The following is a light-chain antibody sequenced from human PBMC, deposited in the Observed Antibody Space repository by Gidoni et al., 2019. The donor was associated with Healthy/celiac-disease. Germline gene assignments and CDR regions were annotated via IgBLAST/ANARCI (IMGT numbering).Light chain of an antibody. Sequence: DIQMTQSPSSLSASVGDRVTITCQASQDISNYLNWYQQKPGKAPKLLIYDASNLETGVPSRFSGSGSGTDFTFTISSLQPEYIATYSCPQYYNLPYTFGQVTKLEIK. CDR1: QDISNY. V-gene: IGKV1-33*01. CDR2: DAS. CDR3: PQYYNLPYT. J-gene: IGKJ2*01.